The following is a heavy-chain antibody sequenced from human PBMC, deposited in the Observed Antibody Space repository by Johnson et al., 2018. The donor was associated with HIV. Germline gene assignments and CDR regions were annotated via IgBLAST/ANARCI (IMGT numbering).Heavy chain of an antibody. CDR2: ISWNSGSI. CDR1: GFTFDDYA. CDR3: AKDREFRVTREGVAFDI. D-gene: IGHD1-26*01. V-gene: IGHV3-9*01. J-gene: IGHJ3*02. Sequence: VQLVESGGGVVQPGRSLRLSCAASGFTFDDYAMHWVRQAPGKGLEWVSGISWNSGSIGYADSVEGRFTISRDNAKNSLYLQMNSLRAEDTALYYCAKDREFRVTREGVAFDIWGQGTMVTVSS.